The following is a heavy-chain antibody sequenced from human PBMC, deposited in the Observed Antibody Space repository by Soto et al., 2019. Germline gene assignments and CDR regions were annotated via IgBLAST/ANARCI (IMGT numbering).Heavy chain of an antibody. D-gene: IGHD3-3*01. CDR2: SYYSGST. Sequence: QVQLQESGPGLVKPSETLSLTCTVSGVSISSYYWSWIRQPPGKGLEWIGYSYYSGSTNYNPSIKCRVTIAVDTSKSQFSLKLSSVTAADTAVYYCARLLEEDYYYYGMDVWGQGTTVTVSS. CDR3: ARLLEEDYYYYGMDV. CDR1: GVSISSYY. V-gene: IGHV4-59*08. J-gene: IGHJ6*02.